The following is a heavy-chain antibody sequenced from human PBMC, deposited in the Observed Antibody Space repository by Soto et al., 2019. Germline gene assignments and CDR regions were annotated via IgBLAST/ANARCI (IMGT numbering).Heavy chain of an antibody. CDR1: GVTFSRNA. Sequence: RGNLRLSCAVYGVTFSRNAMSWVRQAPGKGLEWVSVITNTGGDTLYADSVKGRFTISRDNTKNTLYLQMNRLRAEDTAIYYCASAAGDSCTGRRVFVSWCPGTLLTAS. D-gene: IGHD2-15*01. J-gene: IGHJ4*02. CDR2: ITNTGGDT. V-gene: IGHV3-23*01. CDR3: ASAAGDSCTGRRVFVS.